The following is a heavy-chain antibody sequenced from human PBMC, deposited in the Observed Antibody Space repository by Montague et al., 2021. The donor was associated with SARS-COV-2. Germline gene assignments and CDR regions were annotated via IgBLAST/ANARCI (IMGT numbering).Heavy chain of an antibody. Sequence: SETLSLTCTVSGVSVTDYYWSWIRQPPGKGLEWVGDVFYNKGTNFNPSLKSRVAISVDTSKNQFSLRLTSVTAADTAVYYCVRHPHYDGLNGSPDSWDQGTLVTVSS. V-gene: IGHV4-59*08. CDR2: VFYNKGT. D-gene: IGHD3-9*01. CDR1: GVSVTDYY. CDR3: VRHPHYDGLNGSPDS. J-gene: IGHJ5*01.